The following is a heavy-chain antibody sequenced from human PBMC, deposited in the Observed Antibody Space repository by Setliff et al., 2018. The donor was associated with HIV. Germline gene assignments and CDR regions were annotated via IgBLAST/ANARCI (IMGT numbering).Heavy chain of an antibody. Sequence: PGGSLRLSCEASGFTFSNYWMHWVRQVPGKGLVWVSRISGDERSRNYADSVKGRFTISRDNAKNTLYLQMNSLTVEDTAVYYCARDRHNAGFSSDQPDYWGQGTLVTVSS. CDR1: GFTFSNYW. D-gene: IGHD3-22*01. J-gene: IGHJ4*02. CDR2: ISGDERSR. CDR3: ARDRHNAGFSSDQPDY. V-gene: IGHV3-74*01.